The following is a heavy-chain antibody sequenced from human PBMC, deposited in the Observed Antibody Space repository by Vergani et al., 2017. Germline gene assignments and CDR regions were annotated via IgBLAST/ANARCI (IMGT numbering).Heavy chain of an antibody. Sequence: EVQLVESGGGLVQPGGSLRLSCAASGFTFSIYAMSWVRQAPGKGLEWVSVISGSGGSTYYADSVKGRFTISRDNSKNTLYLQMNSLRAEDTAVYYCAKDQSRELRTFDYWGQGTLVTVSS. J-gene: IGHJ4*02. V-gene: IGHV3-23*04. CDR2: ISGSGGST. D-gene: IGHD1-7*01. CDR1: GFTFSIYA. CDR3: AKDQSRELRTFDY.